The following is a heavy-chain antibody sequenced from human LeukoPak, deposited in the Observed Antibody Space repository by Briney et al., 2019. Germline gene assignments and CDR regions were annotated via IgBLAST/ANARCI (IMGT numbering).Heavy chain of an antibody. J-gene: IGHJ6*02. D-gene: IGHD2-2*01. CDR2: INHSGST. CDR1: GGSFSGYY. CDR3: ARAPYCSSTSCYHYYYGMDV. V-gene: IGHV4-34*01. Sequence: PSETLSLTCAVYGGSFSGYYWSWIRQPPGKGLEWIGEINHSGSTNYNPSLKSRVTISVDTSKNQFSLKLSPVTAADTAVYYCARAPYCSSTSCYHYYYGMDVWGQGTTATVSS.